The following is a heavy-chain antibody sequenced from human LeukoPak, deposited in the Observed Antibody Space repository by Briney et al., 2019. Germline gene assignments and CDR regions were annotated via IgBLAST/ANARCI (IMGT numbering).Heavy chain of an antibody. CDR1: GFTVSSNY. V-gene: IGHV3-66*02. J-gene: IGHJ6*02. D-gene: IGHD1-26*01. CDR3: ARDLMGADYYYYGMDV. CDR2: IYSGGST. Sequence: GGSLRLSCAASGFTVSSNYMSWVRQAPGKGLEWVSVIYSGGSTYHADSVKGRFTISRDNSKNTLYLQMNSLRAEDTAVYYCARDLMGADYYYYGMDVWGQGTTVTVSS.